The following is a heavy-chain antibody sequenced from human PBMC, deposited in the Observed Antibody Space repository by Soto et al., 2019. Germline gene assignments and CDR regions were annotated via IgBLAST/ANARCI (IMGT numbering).Heavy chain of an antibody. Sequence: QVPLVQSGAEVKKPGSSVKVSCKAPGGTFSSYAISWVRQAPGQGLEWMGGIIPIFGTAKYAQKFQGRVTITADEATSTGYRERSSLRSEDTAVYYCARSQGGSSSLDIYYYYYYGMDVWGQGTTVTVSS. CDR3: ARSQGGSSSLDIYYYYYYGMDV. J-gene: IGHJ6*02. V-gene: IGHV1-69*01. D-gene: IGHD2-15*01. CDR2: IIPIFGTA. CDR1: GGTFSSYA.